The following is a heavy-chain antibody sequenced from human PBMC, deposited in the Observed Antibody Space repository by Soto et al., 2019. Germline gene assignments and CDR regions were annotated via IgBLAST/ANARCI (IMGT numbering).Heavy chain of an antibody. J-gene: IGHJ3*02. V-gene: IGHV1-2*04. CDR3: ARGRAGDAFDI. D-gene: IGHD6-19*01. Sequence: ASVKVSCKASGYTFTGYYMHWVRQAPGQGLEWMGWINPNRGGTNYAQKFQGWVTMTRDTSISTAYMELSRLRSDDTAVYYCARGRAGDAFDIWGQGTMVTVSS. CDR2: INPNRGGT. CDR1: GYTFTGYY.